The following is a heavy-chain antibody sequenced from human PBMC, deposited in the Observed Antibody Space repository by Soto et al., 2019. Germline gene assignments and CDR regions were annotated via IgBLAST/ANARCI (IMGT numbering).Heavy chain of an antibody. CDR3: ARRSVGNYYRWYFNS. D-gene: IGHD3-10*01. V-gene: IGHV2-5*01. J-gene: IGHJ4*02. CDR2: ISWKDEK. CDR1: GSSLSTSGAG. Sequence: QITLKESGPTLVKPTQNLTVTCTFSGSSLSTSGAGVGWIRQSQGKAPEWLALISWKDEKRDIPGLKSRLSITTRPSKDKVVLTMTDLDPVDSATCFCARRSVGNYYRWYFNSWGQGTRVTVSS.